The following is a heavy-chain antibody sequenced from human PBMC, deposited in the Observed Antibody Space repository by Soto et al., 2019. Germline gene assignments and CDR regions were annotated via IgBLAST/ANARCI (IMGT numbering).Heavy chain of an antibody. CDR3: ARVVAAAGPGYYYYYYGMDV. J-gene: IGHJ6*02. CDR1: GFTFSSYD. Sequence: GGSLRLSCAASGFTFSSYDMHWVRQATGKGLEWVSAIGTAGDTYYPGSVKGRFTISRENAKNSLYLQMNSLRAEDTAVYYCARVVAAAGPGYYYYYYGMDVWGQRTTVTVSS. D-gene: IGHD6-13*01. CDR2: IGTAGDT. V-gene: IGHV3-13*01.